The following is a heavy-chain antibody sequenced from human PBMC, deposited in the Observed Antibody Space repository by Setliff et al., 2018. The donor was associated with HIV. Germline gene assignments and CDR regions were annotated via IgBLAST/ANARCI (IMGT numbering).Heavy chain of an antibody. CDR2: ITHSGST. V-gene: IGHV4-34*01. Sequence: PSETLSLTCAVYGGSFSGYYWNWIRQPPGKGLEWIGEITHSGSTNYNPSLETRVTISVDTSKNQFSLKLSSVTAADTAVYYCAKGVAGLQYYYYYMDVWGKGTTVTVSS. D-gene: IGHD6-19*01. CDR3: AKGVAGLQYYYYYMDV. J-gene: IGHJ6*03. CDR1: GGSFSGYY.